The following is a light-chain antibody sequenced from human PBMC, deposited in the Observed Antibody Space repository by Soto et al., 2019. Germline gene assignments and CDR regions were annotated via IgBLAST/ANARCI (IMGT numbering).Light chain of an antibody. Sequence: EIVLTQSPGTLSLSPGERATLSCRASQSVSSSYLAWYQQKPGQAPRLLIYGASSRATGIPDRFSGSGSATDFTLTISRLEPEDFAVYYCQQYGSSPTTFGPGTKVDIK. J-gene: IGKJ3*01. V-gene: IGKV3-20*01. CDR3: QQYGSSPTT. CDR2: GAS. CDR1: QSVSSSY.